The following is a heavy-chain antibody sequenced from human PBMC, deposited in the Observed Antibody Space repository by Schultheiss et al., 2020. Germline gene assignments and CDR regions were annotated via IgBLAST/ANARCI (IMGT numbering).Heavy chain of an antibody. CDR1: GFTFSSYS. V-gene: IGHV3-23*01. Sequence: GGSLRLSCAASGFTFSSYSMNWVRQAPGKGLEWVSAISGSGGSTYYADSVKGRFTISRDNSKNTLYLQMGSLRAEDMAVYYCARVVGATPKKSWYFDLWGRGTLVTVSS. CDR2: ISGSGGST. D-gene: IGHD1-26*01. J-gene: IGHJ2*01. CDR3: ARVVGATPKKSWYFDL.